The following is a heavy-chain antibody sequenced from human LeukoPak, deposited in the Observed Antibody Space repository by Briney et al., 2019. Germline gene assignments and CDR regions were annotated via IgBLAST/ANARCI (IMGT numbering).Heavy chain of an antibody. V-gene: IGHV3-7*01. D-gene: IGHD3-10*01. J-gene: IGHJ4*02. CDR2: IKQDGTEK. CDR3: AKLAKYFYGSETYYFFEH. Sequence: GGSLRLSCAASGFSFTTYWMGWVRQAPGKGLEWVANIKQDGTEKYYVDSVMGRFTISRDNAKNSLYLQMNSLRVEDTAMCYCAKLAKYFYGSETYYFFEHWGQGTPVTASS. CDR1: GFSFTTYW.